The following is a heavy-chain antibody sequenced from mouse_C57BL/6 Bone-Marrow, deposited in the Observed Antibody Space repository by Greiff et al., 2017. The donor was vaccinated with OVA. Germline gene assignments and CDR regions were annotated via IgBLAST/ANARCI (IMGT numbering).Heavy chain of an antibody. V-gene: IGHV1-52*01. CDR1: GYTFTSYW. Sequence: QVQLQQPGAELVRPGSSVKLSCKASGYTFTSYWMHWVKQRPIQGLEWIGNIDPSDSETHYNQKFKDKATLTVDKSSSTAYMQLSSLTSEDSAVYYCAVNYYGSSYDYWGQGTTLTVSS. CDR3: AVNYYGSSYDY. J-gene: IGHJ2*01. D-gene: IGHD1-1*01. CDR2: IDPSDSET.